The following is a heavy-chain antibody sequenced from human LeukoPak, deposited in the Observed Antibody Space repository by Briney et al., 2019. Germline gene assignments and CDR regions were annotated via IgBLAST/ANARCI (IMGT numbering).Heavy chain of an antibody. J-gene: IGHJ4*02. V-gene: IGHV3-23*01. Sequence: PGGSLRLSCAASGFNSGFDFHIYAMTWVRQAPGKGLEWVSTISGSGSSSDYVASAGGRFTISRDNSNKTLFLQMDSLRVEDTAVYYCARAARQSDFWGQGTLVTVSS. CDR1: GFNSGFDFHIYA. D-gene: IGHD6-6*01. CDR2: ISGSGSSS. CDR3: ARAARQSDF.